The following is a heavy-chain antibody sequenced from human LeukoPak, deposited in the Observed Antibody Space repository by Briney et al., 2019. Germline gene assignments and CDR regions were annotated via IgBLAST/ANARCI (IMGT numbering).Heavy chain of an antibody. V-gene: IGHV4-30-2*01. CDR3: TREGGGDGMDV. CDR2: IYHSGST. Sequence: SQTLSLTCAVSGGSISSGGYSWSWIRQPPGKGLEWIGYIYHSGSTYYNPSLKSRVTISVDRSKNQFSLKLSSVTAADTAVYYCTREGGGDGMDVWGKGTTVTVSS. CDR1: GGSISSGGYS. J-gene: IGHJ6*04.